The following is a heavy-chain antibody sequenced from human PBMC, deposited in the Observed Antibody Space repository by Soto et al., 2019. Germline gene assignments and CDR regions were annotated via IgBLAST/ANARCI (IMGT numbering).Heavy chain of an antibody. CDR3: ARGNGDYDDAFDI. CDR2: IESDGSST. Sequence: EVQLVESGGGLVQPGGSLRLSCAASGFTFRRSWMHWVRQAPVKGLVWVSHIESDGSSTAYADPVKGRFTISRDNVKNSLYVHMISLRAEDTAVYYCARGNGDYDDAFDIWGQGTIVTVSS. J-gene: IGHJ3*02. V-gene: IGHV3-74*01. D-gene: IGHD4-17*01. CDR1: GFTFRRSW.